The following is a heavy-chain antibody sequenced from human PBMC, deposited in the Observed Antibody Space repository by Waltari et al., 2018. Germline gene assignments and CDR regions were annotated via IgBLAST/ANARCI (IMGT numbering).Heavy chain of an antibody. CDR3: ARVGGNRYYYDGRGFVYYFDY. D-gene: IGHD3-22*01. CDR2: ISVENWQP. Sequence: QVQLIQSGAEVKKPGASVKVSCKASGYTFTTYGITWVRQAPGQGLEWMGWISVENWQPSYAPKFQDRVTMTTDTSTSTAYMELRSPTSDDTAVYYCARVGGNRYYYDGRGFVYYFDYWGQGTLVTVSS. V-gene: IGHV1-18*01. J-gene: IGHJ4*02. CDR1: GYTFTTYG.